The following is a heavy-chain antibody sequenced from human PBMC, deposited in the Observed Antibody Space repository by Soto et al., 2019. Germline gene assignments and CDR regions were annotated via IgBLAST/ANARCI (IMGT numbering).Heavy chain of an antibody. D-gene: IGHD6-19*01. J-gene: IGHJ4*02. CDR3: ARGRGWRDY. V-gene: IGHV1-8*02. Sequence: ASVKVSCKASGGTFSSYAISWVRQAPGQGLEWMGWINLNSGHTDYAQRFQGRVTMTRNTSLSTAYMSLTSLSSEDTAVYYCARGRGWRDYWGQGTLVTVSS. CDR2: INLNSGHT. CDR1: GGTFSSYA.